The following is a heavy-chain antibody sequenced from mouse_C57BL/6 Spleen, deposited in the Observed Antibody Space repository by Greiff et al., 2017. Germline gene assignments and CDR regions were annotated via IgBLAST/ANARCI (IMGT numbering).Heavy chain of an antibody. V-gene: IGHV1-81*01. J-gene: IGHJ3*01. Sequence: QVQLQESGAELARPGASVKLSCKASGYTFTSYGISWVKQRTGKGLEWIGEIYPRSGNTYYNDKFKGKATLTADKSSSTAYMELRSLTSEDSAVYFYARANWEKRSWFAYWGQGTLVTVSA. CDR3: ARANWEKRSWFAY. CDR1: GYTFTSYG. CDR2: IYPRSGNT. D-gene: IGHD4-1*01.